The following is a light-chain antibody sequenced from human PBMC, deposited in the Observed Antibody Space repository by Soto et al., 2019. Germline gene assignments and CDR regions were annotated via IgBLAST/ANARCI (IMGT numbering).Light chain of an antibody. CDR2: TAA. CDR1: QRITTY. CDR3: QQSYSTPYT. J-gene: IGKJ2*01. V-gene: IGKV1-39*01. Sequence: IHMTQSPSSLSASVGDRVTITCRASQRITTYLNWYQQKPGKAPKLLISTAATLQGGVPSRFSGSGSGTDFTLTITTLQPEEFATYFCQQSYSTPYTFGQATKLEIK.